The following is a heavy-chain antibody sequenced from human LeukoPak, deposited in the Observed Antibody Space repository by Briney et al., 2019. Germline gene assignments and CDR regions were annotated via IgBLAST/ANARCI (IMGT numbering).Heavy chain of an antibody. D-gene: IGHD1-26*01. J-gene: IGHJ4*02. Sequence: PGGSLRLSCAASGFTFSSYSMNWVRQASGKGLEWVSYISSSSSNIYYADSVKGRFTISRDNAKNSLYLQMNSLRAEDTAVYYCARAAVEWELLFDYWGQGTLVTVSS. CDR1: GFTFSSYS. CDR3: ARAAVEWELLFDY. CDR2: ISSSSSNI. V-gene: IGHV3-48*01.